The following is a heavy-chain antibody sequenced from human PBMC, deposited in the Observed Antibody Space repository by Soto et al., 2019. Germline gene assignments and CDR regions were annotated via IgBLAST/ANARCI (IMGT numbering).Heavy chain of an antibody. D-gene: IGHD2-2*01. J-gene: IGHJ4*02. V-gene: IGHV4-34*01. CDR3: ARGQSGYCSSTSCYTGYYFDY. CDR2: INHSGST. Sequence: QLQQWGAGLLKPSETLSLTCAVYGGSFSGYYWSWIRQPPGKGLEWIGEINHSGSTNYNPSLKSRVTISVDTSKNQFSLKLSSVTAADTAVYYCARGQSGYCSSTSCYTGYYFDYWGQGTLVTVSS. CDR1: GGSFSGYY.